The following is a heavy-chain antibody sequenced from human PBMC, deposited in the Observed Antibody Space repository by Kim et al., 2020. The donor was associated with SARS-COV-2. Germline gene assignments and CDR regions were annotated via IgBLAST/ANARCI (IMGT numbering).Heavy chain of an antibody. V-gene: IGHV3-30-3*01. CDR1: GFTFSSYA. D-gene: IGHD6-19*01. Sequence: GGSLRLSCAASGFTFSSYAMHWVRQAPGKGLEWVAVISYDGSNKYYADSVKGRFTISRDNSKNTLYLQMNSLRAEDTAVYYCARVSRYSSGWYEGPYFDYWGQGTLVTVSS. J-gene: IGHJ4*02. CDR3: ARVSRYSSGWYEGPYFDY. CDR2: ISYDGSNK.